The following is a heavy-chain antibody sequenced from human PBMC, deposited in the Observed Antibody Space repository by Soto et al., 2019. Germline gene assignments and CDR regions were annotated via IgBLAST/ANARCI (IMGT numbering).Heavy chain of an antibody. Sequence: GGSLRLSCVASGFTFSMNSMNWVRQAPGKGLEWVSSISSSSSFIYYADTLKGRFTVSRDNAKNSLYLVINSLRAEDTAVYYCAKDSYDSSSYSMDYWGTGTLVTVSS. CDR3: AKDSYDSSSYSMDY. V-gene: IGHV3-21*01. J-gene: IGHJ4*02. D-gene: IGHD3-22*01. CDR2: ISSSSSFI. CDR1: GFTFSMNS.